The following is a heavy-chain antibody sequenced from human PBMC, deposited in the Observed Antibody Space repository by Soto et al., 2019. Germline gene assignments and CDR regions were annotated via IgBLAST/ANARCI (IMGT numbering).Heavy chain of an antibody. CDR1: GGSISSYY. Sequence: KTXETLSLTCTVSGGSISSYYWSWIRQPSGKGLEWIGRIYTSGSTNYNPSLKSRVTMSVDTSKNQFSLKLSSVTAADTAVYYCARVDRYYYDSSGYVFDYWGQGTLVTVSS. J-gene: IGHJ4*02. CDR2: IYTSGST. V-gene: IGHV4-4*07. CDR3: ARVDRYYYDSSGYVFDY. D-gene: IGHD3-22*01.